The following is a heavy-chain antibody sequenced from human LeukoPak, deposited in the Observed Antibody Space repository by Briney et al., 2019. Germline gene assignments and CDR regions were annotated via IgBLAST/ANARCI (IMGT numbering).Heavy chain of an antibody. CDR2: IYSGGTA. V-gene: IGHV4-39*01. D-gene: IGHD2-15*01. CDR1: GGSISSDSYY. Sequence: SETLSLTCAVSGGSISSDSYYWGWIRQPPGKGLEWIGSIYSGGTAYYNPSLKSRVTISVDTSKNQFSLKLTSVTAADAAAYYCARHSRNCSGGYCYLYYWGQGTLVTVSS. CDR3: ARHSRNCSGGYCYLYY. J-gene: IGHJ4*02.